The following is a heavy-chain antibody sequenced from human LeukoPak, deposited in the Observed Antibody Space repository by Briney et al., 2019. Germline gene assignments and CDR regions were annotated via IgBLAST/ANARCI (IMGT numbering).Heavy chain of an antibody. CDR3: ARNKLVGATHTYDAFDI. CDR2: INPNSGGT. D-gene: IGHD1-26*01. CDR1: GYTFTGYY. V-gene: IGHV1-2*02. Sequence: ASVKVSCKASGYTFTGYYMHWVRQAPGQGLEWMGWINPNSGGTNYAQKFLGRVTMTRDTSISTAYMELSRLRSDDTAVYYCARNKLVGATHTYDAFDIWGQGTMVTVSS. J-gene: IGHJ3*02.